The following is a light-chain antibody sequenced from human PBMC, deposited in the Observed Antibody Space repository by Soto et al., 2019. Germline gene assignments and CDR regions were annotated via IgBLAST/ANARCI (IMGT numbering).Light chain of an antibody. CDR2: DVS. Sequence: QSALTQPASVSGSPGQSITISCTGTSSDVGGYNYVSWYQQHPGKAPKLMIYDVSNRHSVVSNRFSGSKSGNTASLTISGLQAEDEADYYGSSYTSSSTPLHVFGTGTKLTVL. V-gene: IGLV2-14*01. CDR3: SSYTSSSTPLHV. CDR1: SSDVGGYNY. J-gene: IGLJ1*01.